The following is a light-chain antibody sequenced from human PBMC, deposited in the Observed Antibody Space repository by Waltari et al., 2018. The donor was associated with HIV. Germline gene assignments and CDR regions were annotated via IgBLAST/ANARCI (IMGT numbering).Light chain of an antibody. Sequence: QSALTQPASVSGSPGQSITISCTGSSSDVGTYNSVSWYQQHPVKAPKLIIYEVSNRPSGVSNRFSGSKSGSTASLTISGLQAEDEADYYCAAWDGSLRAWVFGAGTKLTVL. CDR1: SSDVGTYNS. CDR2: EVS. V-gene: IGLV2-14*01. CDR3: AAWDGSLRAWV. J-gene: IGLJ3*02.